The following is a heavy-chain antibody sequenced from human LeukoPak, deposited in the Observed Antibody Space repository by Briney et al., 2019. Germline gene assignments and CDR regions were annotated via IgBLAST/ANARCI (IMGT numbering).Heavy chain of an antibody. V-gene: IGHV5-51*01. D-gene: IGHD4-17*01. J-gene: IGHJ4*02. CDR1: GYSFTSYW. Sequence: GGSLRLSCKSSGYSFTSYWIAWVRQMPGKGLEWMGIIYPGDSDTRYSPSFQGQVTISADKSISTAYLQWSSLKASDTAMYYCATRGGSGDYLSLDYWGQGTLVTLSS. CDR3: ATRGGSGDYLSLDY. CDR2: IYPGDSDT.